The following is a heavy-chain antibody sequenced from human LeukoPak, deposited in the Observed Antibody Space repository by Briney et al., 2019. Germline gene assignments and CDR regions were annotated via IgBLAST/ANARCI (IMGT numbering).Heavy chain of an antibody. CDR1: GFTFSSYA. CDR3: AKGIAAADY. Sequence: PGGSLRLSCAASGFTFSSYAMHWVRQAPGKGLEWVAVISYDGSNKYYADSVKGRFTISRDNSKNTLYLQMNSLRAEDTAVYYCAKGIAAADYWGQGTLVTVSS. D-gene: IGHD6-13*01. CDR2: ISYDGSNK. J-gene: IGHJ4*02. V-gene: IGHV3-30-3*01.